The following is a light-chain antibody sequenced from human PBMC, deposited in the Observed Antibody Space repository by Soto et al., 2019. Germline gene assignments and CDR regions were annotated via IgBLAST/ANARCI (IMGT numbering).Light chain of an antibody. Sequence: EIVMTQSPATLSVSPGERATLSCRASQSIGSDLAWYQQKPGQAPRLLIYGASNRATGIPARFSGSGSGTDFSLTISSXXXXXSALYYCLQYSIWXXHTFGQGTKLEIQ. CDR3: LQYSIWXXHT. J-gene: IGKJ2*01. CDR2: GAS. CDR1: QSIGSD. V-gene: IGKV3-15*01.